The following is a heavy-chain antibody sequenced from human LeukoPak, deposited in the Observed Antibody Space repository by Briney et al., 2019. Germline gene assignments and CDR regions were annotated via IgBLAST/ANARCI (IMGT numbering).Heavy chain of an antibody. D-gene: IGHD3-22*01. J-gene: IGHJ5*02. CDR2: INHSGST. Sequence: SETLSLTCAVYGGSFSGYYWSWIRQPPGKGLEWIGEINHSGSTNYNPSLKSRVTISVDTSKNQFSLKLSSVTAADTAAYYCARRSHYYDSSGYLNWFDPWGQGTLVTVSS. V-gene: IGHV4-34*01. CDR1: GGSFSGYY. CDR3: ARRSHYYDSSGYLNWFDP.